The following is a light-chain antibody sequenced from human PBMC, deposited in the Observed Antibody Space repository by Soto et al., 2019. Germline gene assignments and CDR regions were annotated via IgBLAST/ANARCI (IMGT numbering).Light chain of an antibody. CDR1: QSVNRNY. CDR2: CAS. Sequence: EIVLTQSPGTLSVSPGERATLSCRASQSVNRNYVAWYQQRPGQAPRLLIFCASYRATGIPDRFSGSGSGTDFTLTISILEPEDFAVDDCQQYSSSPPEFTFGPGTKVDSK. J-gene: IGKJ3*01. CDR3: QQYSSSPPEFT. V-gene: IGKV3-20*01.